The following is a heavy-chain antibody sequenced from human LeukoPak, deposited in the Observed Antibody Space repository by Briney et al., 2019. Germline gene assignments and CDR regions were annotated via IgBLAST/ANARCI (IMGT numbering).Heavy chain of an antibody. D-gene: IGHD2-15*01. V-gene: IGHV4-4*08. CDR2: IYRCGNT. CDR3: ARRGQRYLRD. Sequence: PSETLSLTCTVSGDSISSDYWSWIRQPPGKGLEWIGYIYRCGNTDYNPSLMRRVTISLDTSKKQLSLNLTSVTAADTAVYYCARRGQRYLRDWGQGTLVTVSS. J-gene: IGHJ1*01. CDR1: GDSISSDY.